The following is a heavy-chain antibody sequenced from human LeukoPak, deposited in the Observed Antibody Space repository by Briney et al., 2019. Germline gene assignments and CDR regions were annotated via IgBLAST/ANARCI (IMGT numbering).Heavy chain of an antibody. J-gene: IGHJ6*02. CDR3: ARRGITISGVLVYHYSGLDV. Sequence: GGSLSLSCAGSGFTFRSHWMNWVRQAPGKGLEWVASIKDDGSEKHYVDSVSGRFTISRDNDKNSLHLQMSSLRAEDTAVYYCARRGITISGVLVYHYSGLDVWGQGTTVTVSS. CDR2: IKDDGSEK. CDR1: GFTFRSHW. V-gene: IGHV3-7*01. D-gene: IGHD3-3*01.